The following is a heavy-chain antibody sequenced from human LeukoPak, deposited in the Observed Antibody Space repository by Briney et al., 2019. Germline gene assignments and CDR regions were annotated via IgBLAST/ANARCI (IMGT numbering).Heavy chain of an antibody. J-gene: IGHJ4*02. CDR1: GYTFTNYG. V-gene: IGHV1-18*01. D-gene: IGHD4-17*01. CDR3: ARKDYGDSFDY. CDR2: IKTYNGNA. Sequence: GESLKISCKASGYTFTNYGISWVRQAPGQGLEWMGWIKTYNGNANYAQKLQGRVTMTTDTSTSTAYMELRSLRSDDTAVYYCARKDYGDSFDYWGQGTLVTVSS.